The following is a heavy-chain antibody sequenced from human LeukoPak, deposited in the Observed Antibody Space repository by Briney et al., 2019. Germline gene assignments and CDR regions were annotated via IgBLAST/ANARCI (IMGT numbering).Heavy chain of an antibody. CDR3: AKAPVTSCRGAFCYPFDY. CDR1: GFTFSSYG. Sequence: GGSLRLSCAASGFTFSSYGMHWVRQAPGKGLEWVAFIRYDGSNKYYADSVKGRFTISRDNSKNTLYLQMNSLRAEDAAVYYCAKAPVTSCRGAFCYPFDYWGQGTLVTVSS. J-gene: IGHJ4*02. CDR2: IRYDGSNK. D-gene: IGHD2-15*01. V-gene: IGHV3-30*02.